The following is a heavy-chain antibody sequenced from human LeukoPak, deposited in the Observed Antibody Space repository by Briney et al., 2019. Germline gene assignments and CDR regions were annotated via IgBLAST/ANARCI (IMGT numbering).Heavy chain of an antibody. CDR3: TRGGAGYPFDY. CDR2: IYSDGYT. V-gene: IGHV3-53*01. Sequence: GGSLRLSCLTSGFTLSTNAMSWVRQAPGKGLEWVSTIYSDGYTYYAGSVKGRFTISRDNSKKTLYLQMNSLRAEDTAVYYCTRGGAGYPFDYWGQGTLVTVSS. D-gene: IGHD1-26*01. CDR1: GFTLSTNA. J-gene: IGHJ4*02.